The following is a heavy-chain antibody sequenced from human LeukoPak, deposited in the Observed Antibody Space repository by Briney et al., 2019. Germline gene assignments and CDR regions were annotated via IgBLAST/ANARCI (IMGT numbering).Heavy chain of an antibody. V-gene: IGHV3-23*01. CDR1: GFTFSSYG. D-gene: IGHD3-16*02. Sequence: AGGSLRLSCAASGFTFSSYGMSWVRQAPGKGLEWVSAISGSGGSTYYADSVKGRFTISREKAKNTLYMQMNSLRAEDTAEYYCASDGERAELSLYIDYWGQGTLVTVSS. CDR3: ASDGERAELSLYIDY. CDR2: ISGSGGST. J-gene: IGHJ4*02.